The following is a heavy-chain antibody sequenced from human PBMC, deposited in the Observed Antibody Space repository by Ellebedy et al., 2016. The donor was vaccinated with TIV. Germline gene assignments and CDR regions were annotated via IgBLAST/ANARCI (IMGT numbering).Heavy chain of an antibody. CDR3: VAGYYYDSSGIDY. CDR2: IIPILGIA. J-gene: IGHJ4*02. Sequence: ASVKVSCKASGYNFTSYYMHWVRQAPGQGLEWMGRIIPILGIANYAQKFQGRVTITADKSTSTAYMELSSLRSEDTAVYYCVAGYYYDSSGIDYWGQGTLVTVSS. D-gene: IGHD3-22*01. V-gene: IGHV1-69*02. CDR1: GYNFTSYY.